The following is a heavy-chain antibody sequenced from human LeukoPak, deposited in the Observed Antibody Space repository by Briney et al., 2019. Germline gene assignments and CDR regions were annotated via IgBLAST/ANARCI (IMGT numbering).Heavy chain of an antibody. J-gene: IGHJ6*02. Sequence: GESLKISCKGSGYSFTNSWIGWVRQMPGKGLEWMGIIYPGDSDTRYSPSFQGQVTISADKSISTAYLQWSSLKASDTAVYYCARHYDYCSGGSCYSLGYYYYGMDVWGQGTTVTVSS. CDR2: IYPGDSDT. CDR3: ARHYDYCSGGSCYSLGYYYYGMDV. D-gene: IGHD2-15*01. CDR1: GYSFTNSW. V-gene: IGHV5-51*01.